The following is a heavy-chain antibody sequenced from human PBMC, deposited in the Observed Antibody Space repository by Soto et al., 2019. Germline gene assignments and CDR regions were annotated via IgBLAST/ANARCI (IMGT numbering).Heavy chain of an antibody. CDR3: ARFEYYYGSGSYYNWFDP. CDR2: INAGNGNT. D-gene: IGHD3-10*01. V-gene: IGHV1-3*01. Sequence: ASVKVSCKASGYTFTSYAMHWVRQAPGQRLEWMGWINAGNGNTKYSQKFRGRVTITRDTSASTAYMELSSLRSEDTAVYYCARFEYYYGSGSYYNWFDPWGQGTLVTVSS. J-gene: IGHJ5*02. CDR1: GYTFTSYA.